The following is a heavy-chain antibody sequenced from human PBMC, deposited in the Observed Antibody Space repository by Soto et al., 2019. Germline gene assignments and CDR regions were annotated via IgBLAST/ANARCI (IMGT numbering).Heavy chain of an antibody. V-gene: IGHV4-59*01. J-gene: IGHJ6*02. Sequence: GYSFTNYWIGWVRQMPGKGLEWMGIIYYSGSTNYNPSLKSRVTISVDTSKNQFSLKLSSVTAADTAVYYCARDDVYSSSWYGMDVWGQGTTVTVSS. CDR1: GYSFTNY. CDR3: ARDDVYSSSWYGMDV. CDR2: IYYSGST. D-gene: IGHD6-13*01.